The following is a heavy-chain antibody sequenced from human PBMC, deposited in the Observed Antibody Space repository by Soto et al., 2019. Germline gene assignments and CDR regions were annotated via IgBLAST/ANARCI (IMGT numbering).Heavy chain of an antibody. CDR2: IYYSGST. J-gene: IGHJ6*02. V-gene: IGHV4-59*01. CDR1: GGSISSYY. Sequence: QVQLQESGPGLVKPSETLSLTCTVSGGSISSYYWSWIRQPPGKGLEWIGYIYYSGSTNYNPSLKRRVTISVDTSKNQFSLKLSSVTAADTAVYYCARETGIAAAGLFYYDGMDVWGQGTTVTVSS. D-gene: IGHD6-13*01. CDR3: ARETGIAAAGLFYYDGMDV.